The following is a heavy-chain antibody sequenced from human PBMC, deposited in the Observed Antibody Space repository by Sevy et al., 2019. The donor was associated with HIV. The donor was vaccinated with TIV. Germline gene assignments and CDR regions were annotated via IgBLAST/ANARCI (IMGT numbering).Heavy chain of an antibody. CDR1: GFTFSSHS. D-gene: IGHD6-6*01. CDR2: ISTSSRTI. Sequence: GGSLRLSCAASGFTFSSHSMNWVRQAPGKGLEWISYISTSSRTIEYADSVKGRFTISRDNAMNSLDLQMNSLRVEDTAEYYCTSSPSIAARPVSFWGQGTLVTVSS. V-gene: IGHV3-48*01. J-gene: IGHJ4*02. CDR3: TSSPSIAARPVSF.